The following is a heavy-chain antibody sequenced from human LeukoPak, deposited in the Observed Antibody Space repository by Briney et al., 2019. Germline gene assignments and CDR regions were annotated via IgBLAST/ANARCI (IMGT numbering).Heavy chain of an antibody. CDR3: AKDADSSGYAVFDY. CDR2: ISWNSGSI. D-gene: IGHD3-22*01. Sequence: GRSLRLSCAASGFTFDDYAMHWVRQAPGKGLEWVLGISWNSGSIGYADSVKGRFTISRDNAKNSLYLQMNSLRAEDTALYYCAKDADSSGYAVFDYWGQGTLVTVSS. J-gene: IGHJ4*02. V-gene: IGHV3-9*01. CDR1: GFTFDDYA.